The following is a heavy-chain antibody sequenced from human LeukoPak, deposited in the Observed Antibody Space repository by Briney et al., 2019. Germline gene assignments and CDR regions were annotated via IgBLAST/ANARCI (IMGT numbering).Heavy chain of an antibody. CDR3: ARDGYDILTGYYVFDP. CDR2: IIPILGIA. Sequence: SVKVSCKASGGTFSSYAISWVRQAPGQGLEWMGRIIPILGIANYAQKFQGRVTITTDKSTSTAYMELSSLRSEDTAVYYCARDGYDILTGYYVFDPWGQGTLVTVSS. J-gene: IGHJ5*02. V-gene: IGHV1-69*04. D-gene: IGHD3-9*01. CDR1: GGTFSSYA.